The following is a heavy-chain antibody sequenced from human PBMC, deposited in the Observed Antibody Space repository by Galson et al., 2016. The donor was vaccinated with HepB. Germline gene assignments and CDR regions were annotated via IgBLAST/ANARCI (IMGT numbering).Heavy chain of an antibody. CDR1: GGSISNNAYY. Sequence: ETLSLTCTVSGGSISNNAYYWGWIRQPPGKGLEWIGSVYYSGNKYYDPSLKSRITIAVDTSKNQFSLPLSSVTAADTAVYYCATAVTRTYWYFALWGLGTLVTVSS. D-gene: IGHD4-17*01. CDR2: VYYSGNK. J-gene: IGHJ2*01. V-gene: IGHV4-39*01. CDR3: ATAVTRTYWYFAL.